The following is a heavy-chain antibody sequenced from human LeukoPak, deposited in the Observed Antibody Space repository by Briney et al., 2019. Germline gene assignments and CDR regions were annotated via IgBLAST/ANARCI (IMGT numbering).Heavy chain of an antibody. J-gene: IGHJ5*02. V-gene: IGHV3-73*01. Sequence: QPGRSLRLSCAASGFTFSGSAMHWVRQASGKGLEWVGRIRSKANSYATAYAASVKGRFTISRDDSKNTAYLQMNSLKTEDTAVYYCTRHRGYSSGSIWFDPWGQGTLVTVSS. CDR1: GFTFSGSA. D-gene: IGHD6-19*01. CDR2: IRSKANSYAT. CDR3: TRHRGYSSGSIWFDP.